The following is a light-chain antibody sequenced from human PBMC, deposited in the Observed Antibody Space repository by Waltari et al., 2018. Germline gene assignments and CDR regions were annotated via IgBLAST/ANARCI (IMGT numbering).Light chain of an antibody. CDR2: KDI. Sequence: SYELTQSPSVSVSPGQTARITCSGDALPKQFAFWYQHKAGQAPLIIIFKDIERPSGIPERFSGSTSGTTVTLTISGVQAEDEADYYCQSADVTGTNYVFGGGTKLTVL. V-gene: IGLV3-25*03. CDR1: ALPKQF. J-gene: IGLJ1*01. CDR3: QSADVTGTNYV.